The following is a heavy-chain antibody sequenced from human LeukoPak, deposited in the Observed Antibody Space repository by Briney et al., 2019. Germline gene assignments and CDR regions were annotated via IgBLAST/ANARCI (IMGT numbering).Heavy chain of an antibody. J-gene: IGHJ4*02. V-gene: IGHV3-73*01. Sequence: GGSLKLSCAASGFTFSGSAMHWVRQASGKGLEWVGRIRSKANSYATAYAASVKGRFTISRDDSKNTAYLQMNSLKTEDTAVYYCINLGISGDYWGQGTLVTVSS. CDR2: IRSKANSYAT. CDR1: GFTFSGSA. CDR3: INLGISGDY. D-gene: IGHD1-26*01.